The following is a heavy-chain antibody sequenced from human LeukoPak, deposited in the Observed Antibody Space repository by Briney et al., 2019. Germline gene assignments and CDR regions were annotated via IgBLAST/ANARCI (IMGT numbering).Heavy chain of an antibody. V-gene: IGHV1-69*13. D-gene: IGHD3-9*01. J-gene: IGHJ6*02. CDR2: IIPIFGTA. Sequence: SVKVSCKASGGTFSSYAISWVRQAPGQGLEWMGGIIPIFGTANYAQKFQGRVTITADESTSTAYMELSSLRSEDTAVYYCAAPLRYSSGMDVWGQGTTVTVSS. CDR3: AAPLRYSSGMDV. CDR1: GGTFSSYA.